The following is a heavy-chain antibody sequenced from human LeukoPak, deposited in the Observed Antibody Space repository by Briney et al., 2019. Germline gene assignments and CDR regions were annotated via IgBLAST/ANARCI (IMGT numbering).Heavy chain of an antibody. CDR1: GYIFSGYG. Sequence: GASVKVSCKASGYIFSGYGITWVRQAPGQGLEWMGWISVYNGNTKSAQNLQGRVIMTTDTSTNTAYMELTSLRSDDTAVYYCARIAADGSGTNHYWGQGTQVTVSS. CDR3: ARIAADGSGTNHY. CDR2: ISVYNGNT. J-gene: IGHJ4*02. D-gene: IGHD3-10*01. V-gene: IGHV1-18*01.